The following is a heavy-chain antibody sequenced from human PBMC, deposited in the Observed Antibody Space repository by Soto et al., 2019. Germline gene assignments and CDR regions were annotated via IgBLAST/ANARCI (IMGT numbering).Heavy chain of an antibody. CDR1: GYTFTSYA. V-gene: IGHV1-3*01. CDR2: INAGNGNT. Sequence: VASVKVSCKASGYTFTSYAMHWVRQAPGQRLEWMGWINAGNGNTKYSQKFQGRVTITRDTSASTAYMELSSLRSEDTAVYYCARDVPNYDSSPRGWFDPWGQGTLVTVSS. D-gene: IGHD3-22*01. CDR3: ARDVPNYDSSPRGWFDP. J-gene: IGHJ5*02.